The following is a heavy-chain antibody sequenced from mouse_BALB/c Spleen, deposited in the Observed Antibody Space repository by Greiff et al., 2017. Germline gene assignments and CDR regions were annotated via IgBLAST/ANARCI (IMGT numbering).Heavy chain of an antibody. V-gene: IGHV1-15*01. Sequence: VQLQQSGAELVRPGASVTLSCKASGYTFTDYEMHWVKQTPVHGLEWIGAIDPETGGTAYNQKFKGKATLTVDKSSSTAYMQLSSLTSEDSAVYYCARTKLTGTFDYWGQGTTLTVSS. D-gene: IGHD4-1*01. CDR1: GYTFTDYE. J-gene: IGHJ2*01. CDR2: IDPETGGT. CDR3: ARTKLTGTFDY.